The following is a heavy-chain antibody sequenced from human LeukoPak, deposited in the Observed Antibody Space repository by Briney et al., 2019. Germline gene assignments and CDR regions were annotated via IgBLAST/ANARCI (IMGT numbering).Heavy chain of an antibody. V-gene: IGHV4-31*03. J-gene: IGHJ6*04. CDR3: ARENKTPLYSSGWWGMDV. Sequence: SQTLSLTCTVSGGSISSGGYYWSWIRQPPGKGLDWIGYTYYSGSTYYNTSLKSRVTISVDTSKNQFSLKLSSVTAADTAVYYCARENKTPLYSSGWWGMDVWGKGTTVTVSS. CDR1: GGSISSGGYY. D-gene: IGHD6-19*01. CDR2: TYYSGST.